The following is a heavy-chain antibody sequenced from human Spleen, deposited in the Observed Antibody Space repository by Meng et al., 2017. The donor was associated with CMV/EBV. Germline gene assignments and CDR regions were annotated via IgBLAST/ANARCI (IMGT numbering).Heavy chain of an antibody. J-gene: IGHJ5*02. D-gene: IGHD2-2*01. CDR3: ARDRCSSTSCYGNWFDP. Sequence: ASVKVSCKASGYTFTSYDINWVRQATGQGLEWMGWISAYNGNTNYAQKLQGRVTMTTDTSTSTAYMELRSLRSDDTAVYYCARDRCSSTSCYGNWFDPWGQGTLVTVSS. V-gene: IGHV1-18*01. CDR1: GYTFTSYD. CDR2: ISAYNGNT.